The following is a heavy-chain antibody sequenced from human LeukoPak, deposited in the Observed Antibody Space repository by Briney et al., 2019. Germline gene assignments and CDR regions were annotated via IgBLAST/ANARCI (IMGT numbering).Heavy chain of an antibody. CDR2: IYSGGTT. CDR3: ARGGYSYGSQYYFDY. D-gene: IGHD3-16*02. J-gene: IGHJ4*02. V-gene: IGHV3-53*01. CDR1: GFTASRNY. Sequence: GGSLRLSRAASGFTASRNYMSWVRQAPGRGLEWVSVIYSGGTTYYADSVKGRFTISRDISKNTLYLQMNSLTAEDTAVYFCARGGYSYGSQYYFDYWGQGTLVTVFS.